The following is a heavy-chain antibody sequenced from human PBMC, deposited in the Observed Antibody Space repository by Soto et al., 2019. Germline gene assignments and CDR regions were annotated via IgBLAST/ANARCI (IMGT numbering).Heavy chain of an antibody. CDR2: LTPSGGET. CDR1: GFTFSTYA. D-gene: IGHD4-17*01. J-gene: IGHJ3*02. Sequence: PGGSLRLSCVASGFTFSTYAMSWVRQAPGKGLEWVSALTPSGGETYYADSVKGRFTISRDNSMNALYLQMNSLRIEDTAVYYSAHPRGYGVFDAYDIWGHGTMVTVSS. V-gene: IGHV3-23*01. CDR3: AHPRGYGVFDAYDI.